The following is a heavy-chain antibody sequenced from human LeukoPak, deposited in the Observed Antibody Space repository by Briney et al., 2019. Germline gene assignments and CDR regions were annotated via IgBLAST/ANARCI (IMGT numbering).Heavy chain of an antibody. CDR3: ATMMYGSGNYYNSDY. CDR2: IYHSGST. CDR1: GYSISSGYY. J-gene: IGHJ4*02. Sequence: SSETLSLTCTVSGYSISSGYYWGCIRQPPGKGLAWIGTIYHSGSTYYSASLKSRVTISIHTSKNQFSLNLTSVTAADTAVYYCATMMYGSGNYYNSDYWGQGTLVTVSS. V-gene: IGHV4-38-2*02. D-gene: IGHD3-10*01.